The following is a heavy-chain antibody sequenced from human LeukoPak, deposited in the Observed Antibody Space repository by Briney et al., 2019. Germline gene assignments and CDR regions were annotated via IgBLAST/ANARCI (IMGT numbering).Heavy chain of an antibody. CDR1: GGSFSGYY. CDR3: ARGRPYWQWRYFFDY. D-gene: IGHD6-19*01. V-gene: IGHV4-34*01. CDR2: INHSGST. J-gene: IGHJ4*02. Sequence: SETLSLTCAVYGGSFSGYYWSWLRQPPGKGLEWMGEINHSGSTNYNPSLKSRVTISVDTSKNQFSLKLSSVTAADTAVYYCARGRPYWQWRYFFDYWGQGTLVTVSS.